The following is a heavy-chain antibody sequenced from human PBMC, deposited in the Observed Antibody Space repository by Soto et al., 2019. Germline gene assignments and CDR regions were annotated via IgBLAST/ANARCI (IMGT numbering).Heavy chain of an antibody. CDR1: GFTFSSYG. J-gene: IGHJ6*02. CDR2: ISYDGSNK. Sequence: GGSLRLSCAASGFTFSSYGMHWVRQAPGKGLEWVAVISYDGSNKYYADSVKGRFTISRDNSKNTLYLQMNSLRAEDTAVYYCAKDLTGTLYYYGMDVWGQGTTVTVSS. D-gene: IGHD1-20*01. V-gene: IGHV3-30*18. CDR3: AKDLTGTLYYYGMDV.